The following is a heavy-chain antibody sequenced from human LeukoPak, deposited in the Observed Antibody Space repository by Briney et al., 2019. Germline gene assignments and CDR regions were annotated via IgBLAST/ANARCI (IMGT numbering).Heavy chain of an antibody. CDR1: GFTFDDYA. CDR2: ISWNSGSI. J-gene: IGHJ4*02. D-gene: IGHD6-6*01. Sequence: GGSLRLSCAASGFTFDDYAMHWVRQAPGKGLEWVSGISWNSGSIGYADSVKGRFTISRDNAKNSLYLQMNSLRAEDTAVYYCARANGGSSSSTFDYWGQGTLVTVSS. CDR3: ARANGGSSSSTFDY. V-gene: IGHV3-9*01.